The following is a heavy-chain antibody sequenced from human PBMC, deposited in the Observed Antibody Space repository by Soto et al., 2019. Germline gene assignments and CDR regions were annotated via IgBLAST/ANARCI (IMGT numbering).Heavy chain of an antibody. CDR3: ARDARYASSSYGFDV. V-gene: IGHV3-11*01. CDR1: GFTFSDYY. J-gene: IGHJ6*02. CDR2: ISTSGHGA. D-gene: IGHD6-13*01. Sequence: QVQLVESGGGLVKPGGSLRLSCVASGFTFSDYYMSWIRQAPGKGLEWVSYISTSGHGAYYAYSVKGRFTVSRDNSNNSMSLQMDSLRADDTAIYYCARDARYASSSYGFDVWGQGTTVSVSS.